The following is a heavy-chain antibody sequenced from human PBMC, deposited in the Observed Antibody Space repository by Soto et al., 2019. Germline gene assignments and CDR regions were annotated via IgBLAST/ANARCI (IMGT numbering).Heavy chain of an antibody. CDR1: GYTFTSYG. CDR2: ISAYNGNT. J-gene: IGHJ4*02. Sequence: ASVKVSCKASGYTFTSYGISWVRQAPGQGLEWMGWISAYNGNTNYAQKLQGRVTMTTDTSTSTAYMELRSLRSDDTAVYYCARDRSYDFWSGYYYFDYWGQGTLVNVSS. CDR3: ARDRSYDFWSGYYYFDY. D-gene: IGHD3-3*01. V-gene: IGHV1-18*01.